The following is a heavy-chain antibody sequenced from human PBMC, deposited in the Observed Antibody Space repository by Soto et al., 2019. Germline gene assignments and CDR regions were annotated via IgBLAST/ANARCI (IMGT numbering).Heavy chain of an antibody. J-gene: IGHJ4*02. Sequence: PGGSLRLSCAASGFTFSSYSMNWVRQAPGKGLEWVSYISSSSSTIYYADSVKGRFTISRDNAENSLYLQMNSLRAEDTAVYYCATLEDYDILTGPSNWGQGTLVTVSS. V-gene: IGHV3-48*01. CDR2: ISSSSSTI. CDR3: ATLEDYDILTGPSN. D-gene: IGHD3-9*01. CDR1: GFTFSSYS.